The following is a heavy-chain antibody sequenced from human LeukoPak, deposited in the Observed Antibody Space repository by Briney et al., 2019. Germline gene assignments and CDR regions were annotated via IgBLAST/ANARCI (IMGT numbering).Heavy chain of an antibody. CDR1: GFTFSSFE. Sequence: GGSLRLSCVASGFTFSSFEMTWVRQAPGKGLEWVSYISTSGSTIYYADSVKGRFTISRDNAKNSLYLQMNSLRAEDTAVYYCAELGITMIGGVWGKGTTVTISS. CDR2: ISTSGSTI. V-gene: IGHV3-48*03. J-gene: IGHJ6*04. CDR3: AELGITMIGGV. D-gene: IGHD3-10*02.